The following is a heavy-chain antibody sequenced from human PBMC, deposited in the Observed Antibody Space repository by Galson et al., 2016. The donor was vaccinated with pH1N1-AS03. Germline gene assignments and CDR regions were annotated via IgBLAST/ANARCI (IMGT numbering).Heavy chain of an antibody. D-gene: IGHD4-17*01. J-gene: IGHJ6*02. V-gene: IGHV1-18*04. CDR3: ARDDGALYYYYGLDV. Sequence: SVKVSCKASGYKFTNYGFNWVRQAPGQGLEWVGWISGYNGNKNYAQSLQGRITMTTDTSTSTAYMELRSLRSDDPAVYYCARDDGALYYYYGLDVWGQGTTVTVSS. CDR1: GYKFTNYG. CDR2: ISGYNGNK.